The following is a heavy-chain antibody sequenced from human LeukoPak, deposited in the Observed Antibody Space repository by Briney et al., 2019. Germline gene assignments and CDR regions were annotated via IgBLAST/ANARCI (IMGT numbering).Heavy chain of an antibody. J-gene: IGHJ4*02. CDR3: ARAHPEIAAAGTIDY. V-gene: IGHV4-34*01. D-gene: IGHD6-13*01. CDR1: GGSFSGYY. CDR2: INHSGST. Sequence: PSETLSLTCAGYGGSFSGYYWSWIRQPPGKGLEWIGEINHSGSTNYNPSLKSRVTIPVDTSKNQFSLKLSSVTAADTAVYYCARAHPEIAAAGTIDYWGQGTLVTVSS.